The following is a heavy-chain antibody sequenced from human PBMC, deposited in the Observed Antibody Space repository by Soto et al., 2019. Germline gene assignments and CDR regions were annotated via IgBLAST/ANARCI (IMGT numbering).Heavy chain of an antibody. V-gene: IGHV3-48*03. D-gene: IGHD1-26*01. CDR2: ISSSGSTI. CDR1: GFTFSSYE. J-gene: IGHJ6*03. CDR3: ARAGGSYYYYYYYMDV. Sequence: GGSLRLSCAASGFTFSSYEMNWVRQAPGKGLEWVSYISSSGSTIYYADSVKGRFTISRDNAKNSLYLQMNSLRAEDTAVYYCARAGGSYYYYYYYMDVWGKGTTVTVSS.